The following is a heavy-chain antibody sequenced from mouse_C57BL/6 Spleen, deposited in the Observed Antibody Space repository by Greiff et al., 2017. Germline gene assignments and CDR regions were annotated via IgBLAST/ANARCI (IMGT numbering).Heavy chain of an antibody. CDR3: TRDAYYYEGFAY. Sequence: EVMLVESGEGLVKPGGSLKLSCAASGFTFSSYAMSWVRQTPEKRLEWVAYISSGGDYIYYADTVKGRFTISRDNARNTLYLQMSSLKSEDTAMYYCTRDAYYYEGFAYWGQGTLVTVS. D-gene: IGHD1-1*01. J-gene: IGHJ3*01. CDR1: GFTFSSYA. CDR2: ISSGGDYI. V-gene: IGHV5-9-1*02.